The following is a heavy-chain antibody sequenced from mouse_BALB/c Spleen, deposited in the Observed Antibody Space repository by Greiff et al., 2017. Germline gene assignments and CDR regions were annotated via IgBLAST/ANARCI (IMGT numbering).Heavy chain of an antibody. Sequence: EVQLQQSGPELVKPGASVKMSCKASGYTFTSYVMHWVKQKPGQGLEWIGYINPYNDGTKYNEKFKGKATLTSDKSSSTAYMELSSLTSEDSAVYYCARNYGSPFYYFDDWGQGTTLTVSS. D-gene: IGHD1-1*01. CDR3: ARNYGSPFYYFDD. J-gene: IGHJ2*01. CDR2: INPYNDGT. V-gene: IGHV1-14*01. CDR1: GYTFTSYV.